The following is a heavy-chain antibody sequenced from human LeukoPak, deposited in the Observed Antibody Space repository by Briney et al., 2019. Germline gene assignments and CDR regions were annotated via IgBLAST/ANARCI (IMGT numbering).Heavy chain of an antibody. CDR1: GFTFSSYW. Sequence: GGSLRLSCAASGFTFSSYWMHWVRQAPGKGLVWVSRINSDGSSTSYADSVKGRFTISRDNAKNTLYLQMNSLRAEDTAVYYCAREESSGWHKGPKTFDYWGQGTLVTVSS. CDR2: INSDGSST. V-gene: IGHV3-74*01. CDR3: AREESSGWHKGPKTFDY. D-gene: IGHD6-19*01. J-gene: IGHJ4*02.